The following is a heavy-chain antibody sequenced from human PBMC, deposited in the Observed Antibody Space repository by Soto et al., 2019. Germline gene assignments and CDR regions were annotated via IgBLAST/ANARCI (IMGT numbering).Heavy chain of an antibody. CDR3: TTDNMLLWFGEPYGMDV. Sequence: GGSLRLSCAASGFTFSKAWMNWVRQAPGKWLEWVGRIKSKTDGGRTDYAEPVKGRFTISREDSKNTLYLQMNSLKTEDTAVYYCTTDNMLLWFGEPYGMDVWGQGTTVTVSS. CDR1: GFTFSKAW. V-gene: IGHV3-15*07. D-gene: IGHD3-10*01. CDR2: IKSKTDGGRT. J-gene: IGHJ6*02.